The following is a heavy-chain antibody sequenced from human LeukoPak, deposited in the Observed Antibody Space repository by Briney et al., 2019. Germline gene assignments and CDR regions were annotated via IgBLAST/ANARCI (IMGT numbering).Heavy chain of an antibody. D-gene: IGHD3-9*01. Sequence: PGGSLRLSCAASGFTFSSYAMSWVRQAPGKGLEWVSAISGSGGSTYYADSVKGRFTISRDNSKNTLYLQMNSLSAEDTAVYYCAKGATPRLRFFDWFAAPDYWGQGTLVTVSS. V-gene: IGHV3-23*01. J-gene: IGHJ4*02. CDR1: GFTFSSYA. CDR3: AKGATPRLRFFDWFAAPDY. CDR2: ISGSGGST.